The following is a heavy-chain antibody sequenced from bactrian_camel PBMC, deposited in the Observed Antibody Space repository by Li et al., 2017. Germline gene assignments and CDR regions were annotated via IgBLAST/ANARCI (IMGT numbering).Heavy chain of an antibody. CDR1: GFVFRGNW. CDR2: INMGGEST. D-gene: IGHD6*01. J-gene: IGHJ4*01. CDR3: AEGRGSRGEHCYSLNY. V-gene: IGHV3S1*01. Sequence: QLVESGGGLVQPGGSLRLSCAASGFVFRGNWMSWVRQAPGKGLEWVSHINMGGESTHYADSVKGRFTISRDNAKNTLYLQLNNLASEDTAMYYCAEGRGSRGEHCYSLNYWGQGTQVTVS.